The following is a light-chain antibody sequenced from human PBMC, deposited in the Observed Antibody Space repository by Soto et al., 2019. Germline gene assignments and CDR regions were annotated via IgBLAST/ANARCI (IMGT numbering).Light chain of an antibody. CDR2: AAS. CDR1: QDISNY. J-gene: IGKJ1*01. Sequence: DIQLTQSPSSLSASVGDRVTITCRASQDISNYSNWYQQKPRKAPQLLIYAASSLQSGVPSRFSGSGSGTDFTLTISSLQPEDFATYYCQQSYSTPWTFGQGTKVDIK. V-gene: IGKV1-39*01. CDR3: QQSYSTPWT.